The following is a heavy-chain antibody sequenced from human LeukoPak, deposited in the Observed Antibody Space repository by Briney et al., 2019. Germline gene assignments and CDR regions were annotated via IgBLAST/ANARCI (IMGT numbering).Heavy chain of an antibody. Sequence: SQTLSLTCAVSGGSISSGSYSWSWIRQPAGKGLEWIARISTSGTTHYNPSLKSRVTISVDTSKNQFSLKLTSVTAADTAVYYCARPLLTDYYDSSGYGYWGQGTLVTVSS. J-gene: IGHJ4*02. CDR1: GGSISSGSYS. CDR2: ISTSGTT. D-gene: IGHD3-22*01. CDR3: ARPLLTDYYDSSGYGY. V-gene: IGHV4-61*02.